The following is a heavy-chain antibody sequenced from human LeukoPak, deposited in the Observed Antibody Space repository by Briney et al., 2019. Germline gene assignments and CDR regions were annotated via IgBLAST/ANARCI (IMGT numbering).Heavy chain of an antibody. J-gene: IGHJ4*02. CDR2: INPNSGDT. Sequence: ASVTVSCKASVYTFTGYYMHWVRQAPGQGPEWMGWINPNSGDTNYAQKFQGRVTMTWDTSISTAYMGLSRLKSDDTATYYCARGTAYTEHSFFDYWGQGTLVTVSS. CDR3: ARGTAYTEHSFFDY. CDR1: VYTFTGYY. V-gene: IGHV1-2*02. D-gene: IGHD3-16*01.